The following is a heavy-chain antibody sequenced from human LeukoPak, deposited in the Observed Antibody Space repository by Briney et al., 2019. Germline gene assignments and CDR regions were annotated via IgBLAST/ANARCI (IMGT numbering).Heavy chain of an antibody. CDR3: ATSIERSTSGSHALDF. V-gene: IGHV3-30*04. Sequence: GTSLRLSCTGSGFTFSDSGMHWVRQAPGKGLEWMAILSYDGSLKYYADSVKGRFTISRDNSKNTLYLQMNSLRVEDTAVYYCATSIERSTSGSHALDFWGQGTLVTVSS. J-gene: IGHJ4*02. D-gene: IGHD3-10*01. CDR2: LSYDGSLK. CDR1: GFTFSDSG.